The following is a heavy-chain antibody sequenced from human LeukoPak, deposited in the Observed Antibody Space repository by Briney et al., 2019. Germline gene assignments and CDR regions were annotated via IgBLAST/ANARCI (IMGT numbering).Heavy chain of an antibody. Sequence: PSETLSLTCTVSGGSVSSSNYYWGWLRQPPGKGLEWVGSIYYSGNTYYNPSLKSRVTISVDTSKNHFSLKLSSVTAADTAVYYCARHISFGVVSFDYWGQGTLVTVSS. V-gene: IGHV4-39*01. CDR2: IYYSGNT. J-gene: IGHJ4*02. D-gene: IGHD3-3*01. CDR3: ARHISFGVVSFDY. CDR1: GGSVSSSNYY.